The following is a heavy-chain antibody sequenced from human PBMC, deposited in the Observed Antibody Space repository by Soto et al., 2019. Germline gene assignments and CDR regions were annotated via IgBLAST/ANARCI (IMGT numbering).Heavy chain of an antibody. CDR1: GDSISSSGFF. J-gene: IGHJ6*02. CDR3: ARDHRSLGDYYGIDV. D-gene: IGHD3-10*01. CDR2: IHYTGST. Sequence: PSETLSLTCSVSGDSISSSGFFWGWIRQQPGKALEWIGYIHYTGSTSYNPSLKSRLAISLDASKNQFSLSLSSVTSADTAVYYCARDHRSLGDYYGIDVWGQGTTVTVSS. V-gene: IGHV4-31*03.